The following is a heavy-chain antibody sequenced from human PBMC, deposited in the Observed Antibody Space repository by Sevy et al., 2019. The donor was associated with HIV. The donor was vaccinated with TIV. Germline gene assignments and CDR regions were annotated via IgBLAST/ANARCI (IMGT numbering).Heavy chain of an antibody. V-gene: IGHV3-21*01. CDR2: ISSSSSYI. J-gene: IGHJ6*01. CDR3: TRGHLGYSNSTSCSHGGKDV. CDR1: GFTFSSYS. D-gene: IGHD2-2*01. Sequence: GGSLRLSCAASGFTFSSYSMNWVRQAPGKGLEWVSSISSSSSYIYYADSVKGRFTISRDNAKNSLYLQINSLTAKDTAVYYCTRGHLGYSNSTSCSHGGKDVWGQGTTVTVSS.